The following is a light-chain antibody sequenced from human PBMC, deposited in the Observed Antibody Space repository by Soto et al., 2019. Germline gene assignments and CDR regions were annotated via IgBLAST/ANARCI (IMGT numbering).Light chain of an antibody. CDR2: GAS. V-gene: IGKV3-20*01. CDR1: QSVSSTY. CDR3: QQCSFSPRT. J-gene: IGKJ1*01. Sequence: EIVLTQSPGTLSLSPGERATLSCRASQSVSSTYLAWYQQKPGQAPRLLIYGASIRADGIPDRFSGSGSETDFTLTISRLEPEDSAVYYCQQCSFSPRTFGQGTKVEIK.